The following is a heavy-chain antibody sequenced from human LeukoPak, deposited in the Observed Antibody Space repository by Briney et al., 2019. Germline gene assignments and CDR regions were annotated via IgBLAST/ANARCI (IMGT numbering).Heavy chain of an antibody. CDR1: GFTFSSYA. Sequence: GGSLRLSCAASGFTFSSYAMSWVRQAPGKGLEWVSSISSSSSYIYYADSVKGRFTISRDNAKNSLYLQMNSLRAEDTAVYYCARDRSGDSDYWGQGTLVTVSS. V-gene: IGHV3-21*01. CDR3: ARDRSGDSDY. D-gene: IGHD3-10*01. J-gene: IGHJ4*02. CDR2: ISSSSSYI.